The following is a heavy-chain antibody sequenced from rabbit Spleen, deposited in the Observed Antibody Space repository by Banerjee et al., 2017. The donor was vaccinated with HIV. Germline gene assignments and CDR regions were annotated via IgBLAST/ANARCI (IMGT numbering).Heavy chain of an antibody. CDR1: GFSFSNKAV. V-gene: IGHV1S45*01. J-gene: IGHJ6*01. CDR3: VRDTSSSFSSYGMDL. D-gene: IGHD1-1*01. Sequence: QEQLVESGGGLVRPEGSLKLSCKASGFSFSNKAVMCWVRQAPGKGLEWIGCIGSGATGNTYYASWAKGRFTISKTSSTTLTLQMTSLTAADTATYFCVRDTSSSFSSYGMDLWARGPSSPS. CDR2: IGSGATGNT.